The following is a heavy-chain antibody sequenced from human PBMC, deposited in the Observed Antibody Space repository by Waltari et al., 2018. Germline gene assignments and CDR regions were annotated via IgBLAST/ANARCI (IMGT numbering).Heavy chain of an antibody. Sequence: EVQLVESGGGLVQPGGSLRLSCAASGFTFSSYWMSWVRQAPGKGLEWVANIKQDGSEKYYVDSVKGRFTISRDNAKNSLYLQMNSLRAEDTAVYYCATIPTTVTGYFDYWGQGTLVTVSS. D-gene: IGHD4-17*01. CDR2: IKQDGSEK. CDR3: ATIPTTVTGYFDY. J-gene: IGHJ4*02. CDR1: GFTFSSYW. V-gene: IGHV3-7*03.